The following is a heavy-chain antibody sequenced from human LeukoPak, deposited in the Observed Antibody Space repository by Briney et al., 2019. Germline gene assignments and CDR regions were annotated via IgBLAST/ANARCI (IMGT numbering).Heavy chain of an antibody. V-gene: IGHV5-10-1*01. CDR3: ARQGRGVYCSGGSCYSFDP. D-gene: IGHD2-15*01. CDR2: IDPSDSYT. J-gene: IGHJ5*02. Sequence: GESLKISCKGSGYSFTSYWISWVRQMPGKGLEWIGRIDPSDSYTNYSPSFQGHVTISADKSISTAYLQWSSLKGSDTAMYYCARQGRGVYCSGGSCYSFDPWGQGTLVTVSS. CDR1: GYSFTSYW.